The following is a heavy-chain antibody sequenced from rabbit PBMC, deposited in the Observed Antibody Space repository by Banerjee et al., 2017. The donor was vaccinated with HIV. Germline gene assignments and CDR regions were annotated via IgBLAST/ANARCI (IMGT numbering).Heavy chain of an antibody. CDR2: IHGGSSGDT. V-gene: IGHV1S45*01. J-gene: IGHJ4*01. CDR1: GIDFSSYYY. Sequence: QQQLEESGGGLVKPGGTLTLTCKASGIDFSSYYYMCWVRQAPGKGLEWIACIHGGSSGDTYYASWAKGRFTISKTSSTTATLQMTSLTAADTATYFCARAAYAGGAGYTYSFNLWGPGTLVTVS. CDR3: ARAAYAGGAGYTYSFNL. D-gene: IGHD6-1*01.